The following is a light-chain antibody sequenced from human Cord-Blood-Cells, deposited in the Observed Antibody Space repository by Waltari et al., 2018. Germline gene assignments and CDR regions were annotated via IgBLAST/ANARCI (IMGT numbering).Light chain of an antibody. J-gene: IGKJ4*01. CDR3: QQYYSTPLT. V-gene: IGKV1-NL1*01. CDR2: AAS. CDR1: QGISNS. Sequence: DIQMTQSPSSLSASVGDRVTLTCRASQGISNSLARYQQKPGKAPKLLLYAASRLESGVPSRFSGSGSGTDYTLTISSLQPEDFATYYCQQYYSTPLTFGGGTKVEIK.